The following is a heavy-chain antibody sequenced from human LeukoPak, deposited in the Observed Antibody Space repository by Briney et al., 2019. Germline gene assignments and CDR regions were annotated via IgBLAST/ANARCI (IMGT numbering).Heavy chain of an antibody. D-gene: IGHD3-10*01. V-gene: IGHV4-39*01. CDR3: ARHGLSSGSYDY. CDR2: IYYSGST. Sequence: SETLSLICTVSGGSISSSSYYWGWIRQPPGKGLEWIGSIYYSGSTYCNPSLKSRVTISVDTSKNQFSLKLSSVTAADTAVYYCARHGLSSGSYDYWGQGTLVTVSS. J-gene: IGHJ4*02. CDR1: GGSISSSSYY.